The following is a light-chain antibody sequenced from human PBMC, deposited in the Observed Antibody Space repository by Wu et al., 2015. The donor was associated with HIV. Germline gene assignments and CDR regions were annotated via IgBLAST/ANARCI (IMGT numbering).Light chain of an antibody. CDR2: DAS. Sequence: EIVLTQSPATLSLSPGERATLSCRASQSVESNYLAWYQQKPGQAPRLLIYDASKRATGIPARFSGSGSGADFTLTISSLEPEDFAVYYCQQRSNWPLITFGQGTRLEIK. V-gene: IGKV3-11*01. CDR3: QQRSNWPLIT. CDR1: QSVESNY. J-gene: IGKJ5*01.